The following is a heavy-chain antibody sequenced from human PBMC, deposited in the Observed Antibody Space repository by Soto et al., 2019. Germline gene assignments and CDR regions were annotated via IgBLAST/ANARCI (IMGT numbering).Heavy chain of an antibody. D-gene: IGHD3-22*01. J-gene: IGHJ5*02. V-gene: IGHV4-39*02. CDR1: GDSIPWTSCY. CDR2: IYHGGST. Sequence: SETLSLTCTLSGDSIPWTSCYWGWIRQPPGKGLEWIGSIYHGGSTYYNPSLNSRVTLSIDMTNNHVSLILNSVTAADTAVYYCARVGPWVPYYYDSSPYTFENWFDPWGQGTLVTVSS. CDR3: ARVGPWVPYYYDSSPYTFENWFDP.